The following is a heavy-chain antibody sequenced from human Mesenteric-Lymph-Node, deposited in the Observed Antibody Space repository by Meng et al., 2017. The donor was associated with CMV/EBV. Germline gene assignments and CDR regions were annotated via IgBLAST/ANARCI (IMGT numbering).Heavy chain of an antibody. J-gene: IGHJ6*02. V-gene: IGHV1-8*01. CDR1: GYTFTSYD. D-gene: IGHD3-3*01. CDR3: ARDVALPTYYDFWSGYLRDYYYYYGMDV. Sequence: ASVKVSCKASGYTFTSYDINWVRQATGQGREWMGWMNPNSGNTGYAQKFQGRVTMTRNTSISTAYMELSSLRSEDTAVYYCARDVALPTYYDFWSGYLRDYYYYYGMDVWGQGTTVTVSS. CDR2: MNPNSGNT.